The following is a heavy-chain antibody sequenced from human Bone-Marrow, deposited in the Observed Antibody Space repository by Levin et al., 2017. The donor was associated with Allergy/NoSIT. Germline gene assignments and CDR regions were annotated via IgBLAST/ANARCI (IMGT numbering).Heavy chain of an antibody. V-gene: IGHV3-9*01. CDR3: AKDIGSIAVATYFDY. CDR2: ISWNSGSI. CDR1: GFTFDDYA. Sequence: HAGGSLRLSCAASGFTFDDYAMHWVRQAPGKGLEWVSGISWNSGSIGYADSVKGRFTISRDNAKNSLYLQMNSLRAEDTALYYCAKDIGSIAVATYFDYWGQGTLVTVSS. D-gene: IGHD6-19*01. J-gene: IGHJ4*02.